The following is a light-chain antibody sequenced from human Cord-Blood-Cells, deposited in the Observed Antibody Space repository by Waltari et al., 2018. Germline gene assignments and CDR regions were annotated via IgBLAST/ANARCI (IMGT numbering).Light chain of an antibody. CDR2: GAS. V-gene: IGKV3-20*01. J-gene: IGKJ5*01. CDR1: QSVSSSY. CDR3: QQYGSSPIT. Sequence: EIVLTQSPGTLSLSPGERATLSCRASQSVSSSYLAWYQQKPGQAPRLLNYGASSSATGIPDRFSGSWSGTDFTLTISRLEPEDFAVYYCQQYGSSPITFGQGTRLEIK.